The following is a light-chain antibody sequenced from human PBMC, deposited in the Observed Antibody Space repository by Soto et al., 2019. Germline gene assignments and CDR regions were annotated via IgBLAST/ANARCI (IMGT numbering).Light chain of an antibody. CDR1: QSISSY. CDR3: QQSYSTPQT. CDR2: AAS. Sequence: DIQITHSPSSMSASVGDRVTITCRASQSISSYLNWYQQKPGKAPKLLIYAASSLQSGVPSRFSGSGSGTDFTLTISSLQPEDFATYYCQQSYSTPQTFGQGTKVDIK. V-gene: IGKV1-39*01. J-gene: IGKJ1*01.